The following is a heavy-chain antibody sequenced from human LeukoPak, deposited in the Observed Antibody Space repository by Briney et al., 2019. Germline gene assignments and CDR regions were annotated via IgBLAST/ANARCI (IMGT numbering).Heavy chain of an antibody. Sequence: GGSLRLSCAASGFTLSSYEMHWVRQAPGKGLVWVSRINSDGSRTGYADSVKGRFTISRDNAKNTRYLQMNSLRAEDTAIYYCARELPREVTLDYWGQGTLVTVSS. CDR3: ARELPREVTLDY. D-gene: IGHD2-21*02. CDR1: GFTLSSYE. J-gene: IGHJ4*02. V-gene: IGHV3-74*01. CDR2: INSDGSRT.